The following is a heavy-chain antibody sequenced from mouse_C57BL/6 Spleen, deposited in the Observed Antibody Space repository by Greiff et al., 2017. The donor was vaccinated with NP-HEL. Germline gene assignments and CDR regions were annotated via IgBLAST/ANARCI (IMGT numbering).Heavy chain of an antibody. CDR2: INPSNGGT. J-gene: IGHJ3*01. V-gene: IGHV1-53*01. D-gene: IGHD1-1*01. CDR3: ARSGYGSRSWFAY. Sequence: QVHVKQPGTELVKPGASVKLSCKASGYTFTSYWMHWVKQRPGQGLEWIGNINPSNGGTNYNEKFKSKATLTVDKSSSTAYMQLSSLTSEDSAVYYCARSGYGSRSWFAYWGQGTLVTVSA. CDR1: GYTFTSYW.